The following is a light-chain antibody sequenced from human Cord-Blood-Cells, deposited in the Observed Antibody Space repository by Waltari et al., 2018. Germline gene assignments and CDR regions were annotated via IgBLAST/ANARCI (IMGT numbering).Light chain of an antibody. J-gene: IGLJ1*01. CDR3: SSYTSSSTYV. V-gene: IGLV2-14*01. Sequence: QSALTQPASVSGSPGQSITISCTGTSSDVGGYNSVSWYQQHPGKAPNLMIYEVSNRPSGVSNRFSGSKSGNRTSLTISGLQAEDEADYYCSSYTSSSTYVFGTGTKVTVL. CDR2: EVS. CDR1: SSDVGGYNS.